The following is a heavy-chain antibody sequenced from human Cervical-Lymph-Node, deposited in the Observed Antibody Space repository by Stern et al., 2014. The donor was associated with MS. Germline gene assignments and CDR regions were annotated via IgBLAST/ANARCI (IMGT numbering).Heavy chain of an antibody. CDR2: MSISLTP. CDR3: ARDSTVNSFYYYGLDV. J-gene: IGHJ6*02. Sequence: QLQLQESGPGLVKPSQTLSLTCTVSGDSISSGNYYWTWIRQPAGKGLEWLGRMSISLTPGDTPSLKSRLTMSLDTSKTQFPLRLSSVTAADTAIYYCARDSTVNSFYYYGLDVWGQGTTVTVSS. V-gene: IGHV4-61*02. CDR1: GDSISSGNYY. D-gene: IGHD4-11*01.